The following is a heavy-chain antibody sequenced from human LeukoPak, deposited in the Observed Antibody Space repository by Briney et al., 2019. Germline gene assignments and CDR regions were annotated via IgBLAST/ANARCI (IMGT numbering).Heavy chain of an antibody. J-gene: IGHJ6*03. CDR3: ARVGYSYYYMDV. CDR1: GFTFSSYA. CDR2: ISGSRITT. Sequence: PGGSLRLSCAASGFTFSSYAMSWVRQPPGKGLEWVSHISGSRITTYYADSVKGRFTISRDNSKSTLYLQMNSLRAEDTAMYYCARVGYSYYYMDVWGKGTTVTVSS. V-gene: IGHV3-23*01.